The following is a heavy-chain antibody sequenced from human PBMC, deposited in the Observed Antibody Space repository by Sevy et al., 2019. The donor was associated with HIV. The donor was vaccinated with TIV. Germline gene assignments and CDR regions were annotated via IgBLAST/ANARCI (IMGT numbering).Heavy chain of an antibody. D-gene: IGHD2-8*01. CDR2: ISYDGSNK. V-gene: IGHV3-30*18. CDR1: GFTFSSYG. Sequence: GGSLRLSCAASGFTFSSYGMHWVRQAPGKGLEWVAVISYDGSNKYYADSVKGRFTISRDNSKNTLYLQMNSLRAEDTAMYYCAKDIGYCTNGVSYNPYYYGMDVWGQGTTVTVSS. CDR3: AKDIGYCTNGVSYNPYYYGMDV. J-gene: IGHJ6*02.